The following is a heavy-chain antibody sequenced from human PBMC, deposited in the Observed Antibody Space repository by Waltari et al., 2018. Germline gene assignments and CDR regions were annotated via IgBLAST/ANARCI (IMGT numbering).Heavy chain of an antibody. Sequence: QVQLVQSGAEVKKPGASVKVSCKASGYTFTGYYMHWVRQAPGQGLEWMGRINPNSGGTNYAQKFQGRVTMTRGTSSSTAYMELSRLRSEDTAVYSCARGSLRGVIVYDYWGQGTLVTVSS. CDR1: GYTFTGYY. D-gene: IGHD3-16*02. J-gene: IGHJ4*02. V-gene: IGHV1-2*06. CDR3: ARGSLRGVIVYDY. CDR2: INPNSGGT.